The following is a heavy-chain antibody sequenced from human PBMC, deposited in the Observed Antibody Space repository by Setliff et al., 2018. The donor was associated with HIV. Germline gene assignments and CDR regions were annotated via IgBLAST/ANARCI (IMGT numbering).Heavy chain of an antibody. CDR2: ISAYNGDT. D-gene: IGHD6-13*01. CDR3: ARRGVFDAFDI. Sequence: ASVKVSCKASGGTFTGYAISWVRQAPGQGLEWLGWISAYNGDTNYAQKVQGRVSMTIDTSTSTAYMELRSLRSDDMAVYYCARRGVFDAFDIWGQGTMVTVSS. V-gene: IGHV1-18*03. CDR1: GGTFTGYA. J-gene: IGHJ3*02.